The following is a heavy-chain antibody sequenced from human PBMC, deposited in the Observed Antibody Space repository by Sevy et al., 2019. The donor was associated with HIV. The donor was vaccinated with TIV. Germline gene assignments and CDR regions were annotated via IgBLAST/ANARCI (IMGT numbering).Heavy chain of an antibody. CDR3: ARDLINWGRGVGDNDGFDL. J-gene: IGHJ3*01. D-gene: IGHD3-16*01. CDR1: GFTVSSNY. CDR2: IYKSGSV. Sequence: GGSLRLSCAASGFTVSSNYLSWVRQAPGKGLEWVSIIYKSGSVSYADSVQGRCTISRDNSKNTVYLQIDSLRAEDTAVYYGARDLINWGRGVGDNDGFDLWGQGTMVTVSS. V-gene: IGHV3-53*01.